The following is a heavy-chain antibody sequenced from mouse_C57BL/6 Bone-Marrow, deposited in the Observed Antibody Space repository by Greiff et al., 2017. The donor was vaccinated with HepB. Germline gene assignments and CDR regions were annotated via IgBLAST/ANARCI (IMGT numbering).Heavy chain of an antibody. CDR1: GYTFTSYW. D-gene: IGHD3-2*02. V-gene: IGHV1-61*01. Sequence: VKLQQPGAELVRPGSSVKLSCKASGYTFTSYWMDWVKQRPGQGLEWIGNIYPSDSETHYNQKFKDKATLTVDKSSSTAYMQLSSLTSEDSAVYYCARAQATRFAYWGQGTLVTVSA. J-gene: IGHJ3*01. CDR2: IYPSDSET. CDR3: ARAQATRFAY.